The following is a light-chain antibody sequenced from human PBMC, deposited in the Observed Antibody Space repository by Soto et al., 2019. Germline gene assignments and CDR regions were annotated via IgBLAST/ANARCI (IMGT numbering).Light chain of an antibody. J-gene: IGLJ1*01. Sequence: QSALTQPASVSGSPGQSIVISCTGTSSDIGAYNYVSWYQHHPGTAPKLILFDVNDRPSGVSNRFSGSKSGSTASLTIFGLQAEDEADYYCSSYTTTRTYIFGTGTKVTVL. CDR3: SSYTTTRTYI. CDR1: SSDIGAYNY. V-gene: IGLV2-14*03. CDR2: DVN.